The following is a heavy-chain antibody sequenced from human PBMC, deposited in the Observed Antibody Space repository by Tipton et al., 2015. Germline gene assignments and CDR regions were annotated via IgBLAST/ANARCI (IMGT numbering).Heavy chain of an antibody. J-gene: IGHJ5*02. CDR2: IFPSDSDT. Sequence: VQLVQSGAEVKKPGESLKISCKGSGYIFTNYWIGWVRQVPGKGLEWMGIIFPSDSDTRYSPSFQGQVTISADKSISTVYLQWNSLKASDSGMYYCARHGSIGARQNWFDPWGQGTLVTVSS. D-gene: IGHD6-6*01. CDR1: GYIFTNYW. V-gene: IGHV5-51*01. CDR3: ARHGSIGARQNWFDP.